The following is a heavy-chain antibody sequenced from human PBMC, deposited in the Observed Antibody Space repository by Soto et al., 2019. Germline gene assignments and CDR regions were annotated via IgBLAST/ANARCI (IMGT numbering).Heavy chain of an antibody. CDR1: GFTFTSSA. Sequence: SVKVSCKASGFTFTSSAVQWVRQARGQRLERIGWIVVGSGNTNYAQKFQERVTITRDMSTSTAYMELSSLRSEDTAVYYCAAYYYDSSGYYGVNWFDPWGQGTLVTVSS. V-gene: IGHV1-58*01. D-gene: IGHD3-22*01. CDR2: IVVGSGNT. CDR3: AAYYYDSSGYYGVNWFDP. J-gene: IGHJ5*02.